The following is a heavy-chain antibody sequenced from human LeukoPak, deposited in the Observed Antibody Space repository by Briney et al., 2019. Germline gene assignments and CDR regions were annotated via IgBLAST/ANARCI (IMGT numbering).Heavy chain of an antibody. V-gene: IGHV4-4*07. J-gene: IGHJ4*02. D-gene: IGHD3-22*01. Sequence: SETLSLTCTVSGGSISSYYWSWIRQPAGKGLEWIGRIYPSGSTNYNPSLKSRVTMSVDTSKNQFSLKLSSVTAADTAVYYCASESPKNYYYDSSGWTYFDYWRQGTLVTVSS. CDR2: IYPSGST. CDR3: ASESPKNYYYDSSGWTYFDY. CDR1: GGSISSYY.